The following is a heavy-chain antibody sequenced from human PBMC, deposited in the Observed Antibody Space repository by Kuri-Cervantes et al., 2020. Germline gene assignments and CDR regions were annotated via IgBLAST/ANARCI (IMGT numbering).Heavy chain of an antibody. D-gene: IGHD3-22*01. Sequence: ASVKVSCKASGYTFSSYGISWVRQAPGQGLEWMGWINPYNGNTNYAQKLQGRVTMTTDTSTSTAYMELGSLRSDDTAVYYCARFVSSGYYRHYYGMDVWGQGTTVTVSS. V-gene: IGHV1-18*01. J-gene: IGHJ6*02. CDR2: INPYNGNT. CDR3: ARFVSSGYYRHYYGMDV. CDR1: GYTFSSYG.